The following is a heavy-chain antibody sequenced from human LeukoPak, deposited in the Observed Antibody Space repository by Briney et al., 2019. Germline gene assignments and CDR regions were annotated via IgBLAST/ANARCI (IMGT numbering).Heavy chain of an antibody. CDR3: AREGFNSGWYADY. CDR1: GTSISSDNCY. Sequence: PSETLSLTCTVSGTSISSDNCYWNWIRQPAGKGLEWIGRIFSSGSTNYNPSLESRITISLDTSKNQFSLKLTSVTAADTAVYYCAREGFNSGWYADYWGQGTLVTVSS. J-gene: IGHJ4*02. CDR2: IFSSGST. V-gene: IGHV4-61*02. D-gene: IGHD6-19*01.